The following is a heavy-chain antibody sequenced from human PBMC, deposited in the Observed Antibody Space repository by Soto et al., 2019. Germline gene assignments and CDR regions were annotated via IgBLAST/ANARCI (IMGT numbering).Heavy chain of an antibody. D-gene: IGHD3-22*01. CDR3: AKFTMIVVVTGGNYFDY. J-gene: IGHJ4*02. CDR2: ISYDGTDE. V-gene: IGHV3-30*18. CDR1: GFSFSSYG. Sequence: TGGSQRLSCAASGFSFSSYGMHWVRQAPGKGLEWVAMISYDGTDEYYADSVKGRFTISRDNSKNTLYLQMNSLRAEDTAVYYCAKFTMIVVVTGGNYFDYWGQGTLVTVSS.